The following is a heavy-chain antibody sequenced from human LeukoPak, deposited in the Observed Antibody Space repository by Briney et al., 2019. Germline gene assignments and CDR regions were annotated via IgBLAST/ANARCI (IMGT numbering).Heavy chain of an antibody. J-gene: IGHJ4*02. CDR3: AREEGSSPLDY. Sequence: GGSLRLSCAASGFTFSGSWMSWVRQAPGKGLEWVANIKEDGSDKYYVESVKGRFTISRDNAKNTLYLQMNSLRAEDTAVYYCAREEGSSPLDYWGQGTLVTVSS. V-gene: IGHV3-7*01. D-gene: IGHD6-6*01. CDR1: GFTFSGSW. CDR2: IKEDGSDK.